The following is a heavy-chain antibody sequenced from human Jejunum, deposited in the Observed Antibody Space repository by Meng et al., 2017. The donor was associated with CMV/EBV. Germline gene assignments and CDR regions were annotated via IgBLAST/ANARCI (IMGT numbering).Heavy chain of an antibody. Sequence: QVTVVQCGAEVKKPGASVKDSCKASGYTFTSYGISWVRQAPGQGLEWMGWISGYNGNTNYAQKLQGRVTMTTDTSTSTAYMELRSLRSDDTAVYYCAREADGATFDYWGQGTLVTVSS. V-gene: IGHV1-18*01. D-gene: IGHD1-26*01. CDR2: ISGYNGNT. CDR1: GYTFTSYG. CDR3: AREADGATFDY. J-gene: IGHJ4*02.